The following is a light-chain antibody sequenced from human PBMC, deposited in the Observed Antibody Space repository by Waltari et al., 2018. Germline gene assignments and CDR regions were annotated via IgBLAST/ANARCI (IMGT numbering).Light chain of an antibody. V-gene: IGKV1-16*01. CDR1: QGIRNN. CDR3: QHGYGTPYS. Sequence: DIQMTQSPSSLSASVGDRVTITCQASQGIRNNLAWYQQKPGKVPKLLIYKASTLQSRVPSRFSGSGSGTDFSLTISSLQPEDFATYFCQHGYGTPYSFGQGTKVEI. CDR2: KAS. J-gene: IGKJ2*03.